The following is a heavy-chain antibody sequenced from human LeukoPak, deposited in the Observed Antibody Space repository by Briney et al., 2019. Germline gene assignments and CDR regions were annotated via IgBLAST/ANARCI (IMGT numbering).Heavy chain of an antibody. CDR1: GGSISSYY. V-gene: IGHV4-4*07. J-gene: IGHJ5*02. Sequence: SETLSLTCTVPGGSISSYYWTWIRQPAGKGPEWIGRIHTSGSTNYNPSLKSRVNMSVDTSKNHFSLKLSSVTAADTAVYYCARVTDPRYNWFDPWGQGTLVTVSS. D-gene: IGHD2-21*02. CDR3: ARVTDPRYNWFDP. CDR2: IHTSGST.